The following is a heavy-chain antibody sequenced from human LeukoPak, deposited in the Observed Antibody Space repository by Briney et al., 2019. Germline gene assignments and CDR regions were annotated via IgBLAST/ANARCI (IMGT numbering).Heavy chain of an antibody. J-gene: IGHJ4*02. V-gene: IGHV1-46*01. CDR2: INPSGGST. Sequence: ASVKVSCKASGYTFTSYYMHWVRQAPGQGLEWMGIINPSGGSTSYAQKFQGRVTITRDTSTSTVYMELSSLRSEDTAVYYCALILEWPKSFDYWGQGTLVTVSS. D-gene: IGHD3-3*01. CDR1: GYTFTSYY. CDR3: ALILEWPKSFDY.